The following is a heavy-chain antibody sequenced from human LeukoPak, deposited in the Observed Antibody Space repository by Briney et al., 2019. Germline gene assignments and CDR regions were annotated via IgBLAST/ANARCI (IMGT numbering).Heavy chain of an antibody. Sequence: SQTLSLTCTVSGGSISSGGYYWSWIRQHSGKGLEWIGYIYYSGSTYYNPSLKSRVTISVDTSKNQFSLKLSSVTAADTAVYYCVRDRYSSSYGMDVWGKGTTVTVSS. CDR3: VRDRYSSSYGMDV. CDR2: IYYSGST. CDR1: GGSISSGGYY. V-gene: IGHV4-31*03. D-gene: IGHD6-13*01. J-gene: IGHJ6*04.